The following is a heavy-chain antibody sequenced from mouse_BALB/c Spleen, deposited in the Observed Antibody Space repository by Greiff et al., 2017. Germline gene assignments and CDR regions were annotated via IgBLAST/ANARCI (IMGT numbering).Heavy chain of an antibody. CDR2: ISYSGST. V-gene: IGHV3-2*02. D-gene: IGHD1-2*01. CDR1: GYSITSDYA. J-gene: IGHJ3*01. Sequence: EVQLQQSGPGLVKPSQSLSLTCTVTGYSITSDYAWNWIRQFPGNKLEWMGYISYSGSTSYNPSLKSRISITRDTSKNQFFLQLNSVTTEDTATYYCALITTAFAYWGQGTLVTVSA. CDR3: ALITTAFAY.